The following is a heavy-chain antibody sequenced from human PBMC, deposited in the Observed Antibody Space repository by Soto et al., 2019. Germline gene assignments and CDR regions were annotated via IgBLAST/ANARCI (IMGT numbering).Heavy chain of an antibody. CDR2: INAGNGNT. CDR3: ARVPVWFGESSFDY. Sequence: ASVKVSCKASGYTFTSYAMHWVRQAPGQRLEWMGWINAGNGNTKYSQKFQGRVTITRDTSTSTAYMELSSLRSEDTAVYYCARVPVWFGESSFDYWGQGTLVTVSS. D-gene: IGHD3-10*01. CDR1: GYTFTSYA. J-gene: IGHJ4*02. V-gene: IGHV1-3*01.